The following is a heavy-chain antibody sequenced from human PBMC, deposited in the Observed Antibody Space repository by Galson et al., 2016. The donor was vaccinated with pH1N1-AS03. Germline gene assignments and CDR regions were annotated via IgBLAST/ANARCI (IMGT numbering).Heavy chain of an antibody. CDR2: IYPDDSDA. CDR1: GYSFSTYW. CDR3: ARLSQGLHFDMLPSLFDF. Sequence: QSGAEVKKPGESLKISCKTSGYSFSTYWIGWVRQMPGKGLEWMGIIYPDDSDARYSPSFQGHVTMSTDKSITTAYLHWSSLRTSDTAMYYCARLSQGLHFDMLPSLFDFWGQGSLVTVSS. J-gene: IGHJ4*02. V-gene: IGHV5-51*01. D-gene: IGHD2-8*01.